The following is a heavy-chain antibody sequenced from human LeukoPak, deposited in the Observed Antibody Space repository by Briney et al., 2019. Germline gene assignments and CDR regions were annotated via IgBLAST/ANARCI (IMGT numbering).Heavy chain of an antibody. CDR1: GFTFSSYW. Sequence: GGSLRLSCAASGFTFSSYWMGWVRQAPGKGLEWVANIKQDGSEKYYVDSVKGRFTISRDNSKNSLYLQMNSLRAEDTAVYYCARAGGSGWYEDYWGQGTLVTVSS. CDR3: ARAGGSGWYEDY. V-gene: IGHV3-7*04. D-gene: IGHD6-19*01. CDR2: IKQDGSEK. J-gene: IGHJ4*02.